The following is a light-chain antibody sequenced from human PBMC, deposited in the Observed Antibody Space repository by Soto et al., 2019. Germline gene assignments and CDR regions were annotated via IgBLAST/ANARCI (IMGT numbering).Light chain of an antibody. CDR1: QSVSNN. V-gene: IGKV3-15*01. Sequence: EIVMTQSPATLSVSPGERATLSCRASQSVSNNLAWFQQKPGQAPRLLIYGASTTATGVPARFSGSGSGTEFTLTITSLQSEYSAVYYCQHYTNWPRTFGQGTKLEI. J-gene: IGKJ2*01. CDR2: GAS. CDR3: QHYTNWPRT.